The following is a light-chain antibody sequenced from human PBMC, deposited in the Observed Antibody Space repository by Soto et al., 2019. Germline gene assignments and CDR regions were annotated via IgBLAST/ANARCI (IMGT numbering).Light chain of an antibody. V-gene: IGKV3-15*01. CDR1: QSISGA. J-gene: IGKJ1*01. CDR2: GAS. CDR3: QQYNNWPWT. Sequence: EIVMTQSPATLSVSAGGRATLSCRASQSISGALAWYQQKPGQAPRLLIYGASTRATSFPARFSGSGSGTDFTLTISSLQSEDFAVYYCQQYNNWPWTFGQGTKVDIK.